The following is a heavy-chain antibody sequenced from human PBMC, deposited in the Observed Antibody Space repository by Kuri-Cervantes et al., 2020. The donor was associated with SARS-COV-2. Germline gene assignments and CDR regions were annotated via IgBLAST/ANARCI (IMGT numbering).Heavy chain of an antibody. D-gene: IGHD6-13*01. CDR2: FDPEDGET. CDR3: ARVGSSSWRDLDWDY. J-gene: IGHJ4*02. CDR1: GYTLTELS. V-gene: IGHV1-24*01. Sequence: ASVKVSCKVSGYTLTELSMHWVRQAPGKGLEWMGGFDPEDGETIYAQKFQGRVTMTEDTSTDTAYMELSSLRSEDTAVYYCARVGSSSWRDLDWDYWGQGTLVTVSS.